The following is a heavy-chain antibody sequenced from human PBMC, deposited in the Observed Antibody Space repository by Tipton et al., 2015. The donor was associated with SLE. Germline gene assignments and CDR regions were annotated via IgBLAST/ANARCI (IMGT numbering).Heavy chain of an antibody. V-gene: IGHV4-38-2*02. CDR2: VYHSGST. J-gene: IGHJ4*02. Sequence: TLSLTCTVSGGSISSYYWSWIRQPPGKGLEWIGSVYHSGSTYYNPSLKSRVTISVDTSKNQFSLKLNSVTAADTAVYYCARERSSWYSTYYFDYWGQGTLVTVSS. CDR1: GGSISSYY. CDR3: ARERSSWYSTYYFDY. D-gene: IGHD6-13*01.